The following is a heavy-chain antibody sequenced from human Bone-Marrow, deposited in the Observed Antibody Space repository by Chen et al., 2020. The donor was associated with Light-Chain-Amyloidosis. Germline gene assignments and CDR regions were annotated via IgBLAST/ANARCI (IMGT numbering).Heavy chain of an antibody. V-gene: IGHV3-33*01. CDR1: GFNFSKYG. Sequence: QVQLLQSGGGVVQPGKSLRLSCAASGFNFSKYGMNWVRQAPGKGLEWVAVIWNDGSHKLYADSVRARFTISRDNSKNTLYRQMNSLRAEDTAMYYCARNSAFDYWGQGAFVTVSS. CDR3: ARNSAFDY. J-gene: IGHJ4*02. CDR2: IWNDGSHK.